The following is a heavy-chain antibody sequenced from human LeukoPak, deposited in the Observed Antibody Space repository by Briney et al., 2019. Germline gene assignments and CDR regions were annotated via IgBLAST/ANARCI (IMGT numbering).Heavy chain of an antibody. V-gene: IGHV3-48*03. CDR2: ISSSGSTI. CDR3: ARGGGASGQFESLYYMDV. Sequence: GGSLRLSCAASGFTFSSYEMNWVRQAPGKGLEWVSYISSSGSTIYYADSVKGRFTISRDNAKNSLYLQMNSLRAEDTAVYYCARGGGASGQFESLYYMDVWGKGTTVTISS. J-gene: IGHJ6*03. CDR1: GFTFSSYE. D-gene: IGHD2-15*01.